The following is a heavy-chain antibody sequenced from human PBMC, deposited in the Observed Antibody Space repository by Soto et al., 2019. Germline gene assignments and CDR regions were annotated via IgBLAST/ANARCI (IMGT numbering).Heavy chain of an antibody. CDR1: GGSISSGGYY. D-gene: IGHD2-15*01. CDR3: ARDHPVSGYFDY. V-gene: IGHV4-31*03. Sequence: SETLSLTCTVSGGSISSGGYYWSWIRQHPGKGLEWIGYIYYSGSTYYNPSLKSRVTISVHTSKNQFSLKLSSVTAADTAVYYCARDHPVSGYFDYWGQGTLVTVSS. J-gene: IGHJ4*02. CDR2: IYYSGST.